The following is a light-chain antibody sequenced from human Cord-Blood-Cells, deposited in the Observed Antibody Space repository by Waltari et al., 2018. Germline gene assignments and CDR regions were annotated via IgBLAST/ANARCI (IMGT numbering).Light chain of an antibody. CDR2: WAG. J-gene: IGKJ4*01. Sequence: DIVMTQSPDSLAVSLGERATINCKSSQSVLYSSNNKNYLAWYQQKPGQPPKLRIYWAGTRESGVPDRVRGSGSGTDFTRTISSLQAEDVAVYCCQQYYSTPLTFGGGTKVEIK. CDR3: QQYYSTPLT. CDR1: QSVLYSSNNKNY. V-gene: IGKV4-1*01.